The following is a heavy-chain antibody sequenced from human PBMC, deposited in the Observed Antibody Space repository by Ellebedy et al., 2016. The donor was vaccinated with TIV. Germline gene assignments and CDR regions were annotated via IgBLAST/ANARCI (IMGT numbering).Heavy chain of an antibody. Sequence: SETLSLTCTVSGDSISRSSYYWGWIRQPPGTGLEWIGSIYHSGSTDYNPSLKSRVTISADPSKNQFSLRLSSVTAADTAVYYCARWFGELLYVRWFDPWGQGTLVSVSS. CDR1: GDSISRSSYY. D-gene: IGHD3-10*01. CDR3: ARWFGELLYVRWFDP. V-gene: IGHV4-39*01. J-gene: IGHJ5*02. CDR2: IYHSGST.